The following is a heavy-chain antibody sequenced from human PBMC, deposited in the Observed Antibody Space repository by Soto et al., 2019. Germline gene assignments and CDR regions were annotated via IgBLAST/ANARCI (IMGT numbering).Heavy chain of an antibody. CDR3: ARGGYYYDSSGYYYPFDY. CDR1: GYTFTGYY. Sequence: ASVKVSCKASGYTFTGYYMHWVRQAPGQGLEWMGWINPNSGGTNYAQKFQGWVTMTRDTSISTAYMELSRLRSDDTAVYYCARGGYYYDSSGYYYPFDYWGQGTLVTVS. D-gene: IGHD3-22*01. J-gene: IGHJ4*02. V-gene: IGHV1-2*04. CDR2: INPNSGGT.